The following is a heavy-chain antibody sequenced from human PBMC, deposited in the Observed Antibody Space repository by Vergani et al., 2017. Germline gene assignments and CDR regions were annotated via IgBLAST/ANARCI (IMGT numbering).Heavy chain of an antibody. J-gene: IGHJ6*03. CDR3: AIGVPIVGEKGSVLQHDYYYYYMDV. CDR2: ISGSGGSK. CDR1: GFTFSSYA. Sequence: EVQLVESGGGLVQPGGSLRLSCAASGFTFSSYAMSWVRQAPGKGLEWVSAISGSGGSKYYADSVKGRFTISRDNSKNTLYLQMNSLRAEDTAVYYCAIGVPIVGEKGSVLQHDYYYYYMDVWGKGTTVTVSS. V-gene: IGHV3-23*04. D-gene: IGHD1-26*01.